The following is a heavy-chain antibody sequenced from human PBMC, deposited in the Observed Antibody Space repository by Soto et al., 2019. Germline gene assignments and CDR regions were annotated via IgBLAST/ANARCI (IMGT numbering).Heavy chain of an antibody. CDR2: INHSGST. V-gene: IGHV4-34*01. J-gene: IGHJ4*02. D-gene: IGHD3-10*01. CDR1: GGSFSGYY. Sequence: SETLSLTCAVYGGSFSGYYWSWIRQPPGKGLEWIGEINHSGSTNYNPSLKSRVTISVDTSKNQFSLKLSSVTAADTAVYYCARAVRTMIQGVRFRVDQWGQGTLVTVSS. CDR3: ARAVRTMIQGVRFRVDQ.